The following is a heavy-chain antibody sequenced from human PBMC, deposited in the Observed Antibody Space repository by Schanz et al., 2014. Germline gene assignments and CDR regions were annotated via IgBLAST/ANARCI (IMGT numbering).Heavy chain of an antibody. CDR1: GYTFTNYA. J-gene: IGHJ4*02. D-gene: IGHD3-10*01. V-gene: IGHV7-4-1*02. CDR2: INTNTGNP. Sequence: QVQLVQSGSELKKPGASVKVSCKASGYTFTNYAINWVRQAPGQGPEWMGWINTNTGNPTYAQAFTGRFLFSLDTSGNTAYLQISSLEADDTAVYYCARRGIRGVFSSFDYWGLGTLVTVSS. CDR3: ARRGIRGVFSSFDY.